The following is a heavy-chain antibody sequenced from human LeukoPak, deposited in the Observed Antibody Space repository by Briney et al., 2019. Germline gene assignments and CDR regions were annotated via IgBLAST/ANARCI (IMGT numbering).Heavy chain of an antibody. V-gene: IGHV4-59*08. CDR1: GDSVSSYY. CDR2: INYSGST. CDR3: ASSPPGTEYFHH. Sequence: LSETLSLTCTVSGDSVSSYYWSWIRQPPGKGLEWIGYINYSGSTNYNPSLKSRVTISGDTSKNQFSLKLSSVTAADTAVYYCASSPPGTEYFHHWGQGTLVTVSS. J-gene: IGHJ1*01.